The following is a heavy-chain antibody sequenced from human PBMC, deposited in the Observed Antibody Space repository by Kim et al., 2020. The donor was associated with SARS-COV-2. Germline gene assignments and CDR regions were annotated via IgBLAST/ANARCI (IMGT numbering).Heavy chain of an antibody. CDR3: ARSWGVADYYFDY. Sequence: YNPSLKSRVTISVDTSKNQFSLKLSSVTAADTAVYYCARSWGVADYYFDYWGQGTLVTVSS. J-gene: IGHJ4*02. D-gene: IGHD6-19*01. V-gene: IGHV4-59*01.